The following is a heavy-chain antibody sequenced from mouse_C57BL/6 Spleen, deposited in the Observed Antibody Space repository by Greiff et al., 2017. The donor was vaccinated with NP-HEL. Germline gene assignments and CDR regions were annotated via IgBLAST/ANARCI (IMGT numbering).Heavy chain of an antibody. CDR3: ARRDGYYDY. J-gene: IGHJ2*01. CDR1: GYTFTSYG. V-gene: IGHV1-81*01. D-gene: IGHD2-3*01. CDR2: IYPRSGNT. Sequence: VKLQESGAELARPGASVKLSCKASGYTFTSYGISWVKHRTGQGLEWIGEIYPRSGNTYYNEKFKGKATLTADKSSSTAYMELRSLTSEDSAVYFCARRDGYYDYWGQGTTLTVSS.